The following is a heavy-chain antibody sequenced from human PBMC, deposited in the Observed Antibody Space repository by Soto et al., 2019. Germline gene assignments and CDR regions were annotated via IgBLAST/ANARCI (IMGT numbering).Heavy chain of an antibody. CDR2: IYYSGST. V-gene: IGHV4-59*01. D-gene: IGHD3-10*01. Sequence: SENLYLTCTVSGSSISSYFWSWIRQPPGQGLEWIGYIYYSGSTNYNPSLKSRVTISVDTSKNQFSLKLSSVTAADTAVYYCARGAWYYGSGEXAFDIWGQGTMVT. CDR3: ARGAWYYGSGEXAFDI. J-gene: IGHJ3*02. CDR1: GSSISSYF.